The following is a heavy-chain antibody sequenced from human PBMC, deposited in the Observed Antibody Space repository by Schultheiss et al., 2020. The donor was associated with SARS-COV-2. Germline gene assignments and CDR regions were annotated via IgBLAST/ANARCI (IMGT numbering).Heavy chain of an antibody. Sequence: SETLSLTCAVYGGSFSGSYWGWIRQSPGKGLEWIGSMYYTDNTYYNPPLKSRVTISVDKSKNQFSLKLSSVTAADTAVYYCARDLSTVTVVWGQGTLVTVSS. CDR3: ARDLSTVTVV. V-gene: IGHV4-34*01. D-gene: IGHD4-17*01. CDR2: MYYTDNT. CDR1: GGSFSGSY. J-gene: IGHJ4*02.